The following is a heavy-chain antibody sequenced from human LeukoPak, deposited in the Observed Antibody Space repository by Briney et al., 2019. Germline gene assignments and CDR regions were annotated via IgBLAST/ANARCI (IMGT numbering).Heavy chain of an antibody. V-gene: IGHV3-7*01. CDR1: GFIFSNYW. CDR2: IRQEGNKK. J-gene: IGHJ4*02. CDR3: ATDTGHGYFEY. D-gene: IGHD4-17*01. Sequence: PGGSLRLSCAASGFIFSNYWMSWLRQAPGKGLEWVANIRQEGNKKNYVDSVEGRLTIYGDNVQNSVYLQMTSLRAEDTAVYYCATDTGHGYFEYWGQGTLVTVSS.